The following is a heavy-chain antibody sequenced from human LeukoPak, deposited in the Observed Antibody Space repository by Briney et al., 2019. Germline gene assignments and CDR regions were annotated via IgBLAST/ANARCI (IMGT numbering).Heavy chain of an antibody. CDR1: GGSISSGDYY. J-gene: IGHJ5*02. CDR2: IFRTGTT. Sequence: PSQTLSLTCTVSGGSISSGDYYWSWIRQSAGKGLEWIGRIFRTGTTKYNPSFKSRVTISVDTSKSQFSLKMNSVTAADTAVYYCARTEYYGSGSYPNWFDPWGQGTLVTVSA. V-gene: IGHV4-61*02. D-gene: IGHD3-10*01. CDR3: ARTEYYGSGSYPNWFDP.